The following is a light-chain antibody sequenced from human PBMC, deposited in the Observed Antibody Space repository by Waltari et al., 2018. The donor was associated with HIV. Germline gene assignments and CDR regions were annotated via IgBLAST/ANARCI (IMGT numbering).Light chain of an antibody. Sequence: QSVLTPPPSVSAAPGQKVAISCSGSTSDISSNSVSWYQQLPGTAPTLLLYENQNRPSGIADRFSGFKSGSAATLGITGLQTGDEADYYCGTWERSLSGGVFGGGTKLTVL. J-gene: IGLJ2*01. CDR2: ENQ. CDR3: GTWERSLSGGV. V-gene: IGLV1-51*02. CDR1: TSDISSNS.